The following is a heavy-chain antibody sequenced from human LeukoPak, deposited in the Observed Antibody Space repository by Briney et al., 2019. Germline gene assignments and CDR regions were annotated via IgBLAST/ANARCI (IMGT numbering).Heavy chain of an antibody. J-gene: IGHJ4*02. CDR2: INPNSGGT. Sequence: ASVKVSCKASGYTFTGYYMHWVRQAPGQGLEWMGRINPNSGGTNYAQKFQGRVTMTRDTSIRTAYMELSRLRSDDTAVYYFSRGSRGRWLQFSYFDYWGQGTLVTVSS. V-gene: IGHV1-2*06. CDR1: GYTFTGYY. D-gene: IGHD5-24*01. CDR3: SRGSRGRWLQFSYFDY.